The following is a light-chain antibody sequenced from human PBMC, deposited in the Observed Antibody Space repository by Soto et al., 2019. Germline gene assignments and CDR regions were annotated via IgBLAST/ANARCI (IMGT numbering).Light chain of an antibody. Sequence: AIQMAQSPSSLSASVGDRVTITCRASQGIRTELGWYQQKPGKAPKLLIYGASTLQGGVPSRISGSGSGTDFTLTISSLQPEDFATYYSLQDYEYPRTFGQGTKVDIK. CDR1: QGIRTE. CDR2: GAS. J-gene: IGKJ1*01. V-gene: IGKV1-6*01. CDR3: LQDYEYPRT.